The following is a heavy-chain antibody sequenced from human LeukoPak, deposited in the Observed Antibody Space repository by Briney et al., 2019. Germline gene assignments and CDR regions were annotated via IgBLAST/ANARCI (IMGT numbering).Heavy chain of an antibody. D-gene: IGHD6-13*01. CDR1: GFTFNSYA. V-gene: IGHV3-23*01. J-gene: IGHJ1*01. CDR2: ISASGAST. Sequence: PGGSLRLSCAASGFTFNSYAMSWVRQAQGKELDWVSAISASGASTYYADSVRGGFTISRDNSKNTLYLQMNSMRAEDTAVYYCAKCEYSSSRTFHHWGQGILVTVSS. CDR3: AKCEYSSSRTFHH.